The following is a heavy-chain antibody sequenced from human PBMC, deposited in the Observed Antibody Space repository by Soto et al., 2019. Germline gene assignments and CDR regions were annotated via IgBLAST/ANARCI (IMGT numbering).Heavy chain of an antibody. D-gene: IGHD1-7*01. CDR2: VYPSGHT. Sequence: SETLSLTCAVSGDSISSYSWNWIRQTAGRGLEWIGRVYPSGHTQYRSSFETRVTVSVDMSTNQFFLELRSVTAADTAVYFCARESGENWSYEAYWGQEPQVTVSS. V-gene: IGHV4-4*07. CDR3: ARESGENWSYEAY. J-gene: IGHJ4*02. CDR1: GDSISSYS.